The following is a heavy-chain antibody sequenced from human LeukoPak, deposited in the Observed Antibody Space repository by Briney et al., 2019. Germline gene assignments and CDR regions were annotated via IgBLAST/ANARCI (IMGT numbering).Heavy chain of an antibody. V-gene: IGHV3-21*01. CDR3: ARDTRIAANRGDYMDV. CDR1: GFTFSSYS. Sequence: PGGSLRLSCAASGFTFSSYSMNWVRQAPGKGLEWVSSISSSSSYIYYADSVKGRFTISRDNAKNSLYLQMNSLRAEDTAVYYCARDTRIAANRGDYMDVWGKGTTVTVSS. CDR2: ISSSSSYI. J-gene: IGHJ6*03. D-gene: IGHD6-13*01.